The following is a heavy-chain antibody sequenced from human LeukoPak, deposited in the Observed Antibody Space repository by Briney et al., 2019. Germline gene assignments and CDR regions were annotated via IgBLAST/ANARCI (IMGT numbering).Heavy chain of an antibody. V-gene: IGHV3-23*01. CDR2: PSRYGVVT. CDR3: AKDRPNYYGRDGLYYTRGGDT. Sequence: TGGSLRLSCAASGFTITNYVMSRGCPTAGKGLEWVSSPSRYGVVTLYADSAKGRFTISRDNSKSTLYLQMNSLRVDDTAIYYCAKDRPNYYGRDGLYYTRGGDTWGRGTLVTVSS. J-gene: IGHJ5*02. CDR1: GFTITNYV. D-gene: IGHD3-10*01.